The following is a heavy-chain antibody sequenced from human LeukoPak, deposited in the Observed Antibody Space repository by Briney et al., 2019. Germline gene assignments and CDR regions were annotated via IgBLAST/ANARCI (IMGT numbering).Heavy chain of an antibody. CDR2: IRSDGSNK. CDR1: GFTFSSYG. CDR3: AKEDRYGSVY. Sequence: GGSLRLSCAASGFTFSSYGMHWVRQTPGKGLEWVAFIRSDGSNKYYADSVKGRFTISRDNSKKTLYLQISSLRAEDTAVYYCAKEDRYGSVYWGQGTLVTVSP. J-gene: IGHJ4*02. D-gene: IGHD5-18*01. V-gene: IGHV3-30*02.